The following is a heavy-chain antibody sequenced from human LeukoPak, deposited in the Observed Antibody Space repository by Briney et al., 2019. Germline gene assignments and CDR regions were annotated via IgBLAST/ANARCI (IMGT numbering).Heavy chain of an antibody. D-gene: IGHD2-21*02. J-gene: IGHJ4*02. V-gene: IGHV3-23*01. CDR1: GFTFSSYA. CDR2: ISGSGGST. CDR3: AKEARAYCGGDCYSDY. Sequence: PGGSLRLSCAASGFTFSSYAMSWVRQAPGKGLEWVSAISGSGGSTYYADPVKGRFTISRDNSKNTLYLQMNSLRAEDTAVYYCAKEARAYCGGDCYSDYWGQGTLVTVSS.